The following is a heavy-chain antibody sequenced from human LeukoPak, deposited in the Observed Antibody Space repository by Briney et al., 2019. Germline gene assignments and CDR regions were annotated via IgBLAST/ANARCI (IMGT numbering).Heavy chain of an antibody. CDR3: ARGIADPYSFDS. Sequence: PSETLSLTCDVTGGSINFYYWSWNRQPAGKGLEWIGRIYSTGSTNYSPSLKSRVTMSVDKSKNQFSLNLSSVTAADTAVYYCARGIADPYSFDSWGQGTLVTVSS. D-gene: IGHD6-13*01. V-gene: IGHV4-4*07. J-gene: IGHJ4*02. CDR2: IYSTGST. CDR1: GGSINFYY.